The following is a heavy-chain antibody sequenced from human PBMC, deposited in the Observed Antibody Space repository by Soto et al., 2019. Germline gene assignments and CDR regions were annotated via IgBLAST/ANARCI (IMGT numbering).Heavy chain of an antibody. D-gene: IGHD2-2*01. V-gene: IGHV1-69*14. CDR3: ARRYCISTSSHYYGMDV. CDR2: IIPMFGSA. Sequence: QVQLVQSGAEVKKPGSSVKVSCKASGGTFSTYTINWVRQAPGQGLEWMGGIIPMFGSANYEQKFQGRVTITADTSPSTAYMEPNSLRSEDTAVYYCARRYCISTSSHYYGMDVWGQGTTVTVSS. J-gene: IGHJ6*02. CDR1: GGTFSTYT.